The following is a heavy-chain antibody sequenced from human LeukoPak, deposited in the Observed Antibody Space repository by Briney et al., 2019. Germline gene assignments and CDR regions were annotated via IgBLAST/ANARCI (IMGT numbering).Heavy chain of an antibody. CDR2: VRVGDET. CDR3: AKGTGDTGYYFDK. Sequence: GGSLTLYGCGSGFTFSNYARKWLRQAPGKGWEGGSGVRVGDETYYAASLKGRFTISRDNSDNTVYLQMSGLRAEDTAVYHCAKGTGDTGYYFDKWGQGTLVTVSS. D-gene: IGHD1-1*01. CDR1: GFTFSNYA. V-gene: IGHV3-23*01. J-gene: IGHJ4*02.